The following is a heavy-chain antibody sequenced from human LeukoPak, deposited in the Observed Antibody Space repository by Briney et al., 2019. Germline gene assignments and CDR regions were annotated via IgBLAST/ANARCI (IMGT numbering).Heavy chain of an antibody. CDR3: ARIVGSEGYSSGWYDY. Sequence: PSQTLSLTCTVSGDSISAGNYYWSWIRQPAGKGLEWVGRAYGTGSTWHSPSLKNRVTISIDTSRNQFSLTLNSVTAADTAVYFCARIVGSEGYSSGWYDYWGPGILVTVSS. CDR2: AYGTGST. D-gene: IGHD6-19*01. J-gene: IGHJ4*02. CDR1: GDSISAGNYY. V-gene: IGHV4-61*02.